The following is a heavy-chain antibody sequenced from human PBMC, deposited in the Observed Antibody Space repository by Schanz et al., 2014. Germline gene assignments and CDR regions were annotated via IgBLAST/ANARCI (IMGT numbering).Heavy chain of an antibody. CDR1: GFTFSSYG. J-gene: IGHJ4*01. Sequence: QVQLVESGGGVVQPGRSLRLSCAASGFTFSSYGMHWVRQAPGKGLEWVAAMSYDGSIKYYGDSVKGRFTISRDNAKNSLFLQMNRLRAEDTALYYCAREQIMAAAGLVDYWGHGTLVTVSS. CDR2: MSYDGSIK. CDR3: AREQIMAAAGLVDY. V-gene: IGHV3-33*01. D-gene: IGHD6-13*01.